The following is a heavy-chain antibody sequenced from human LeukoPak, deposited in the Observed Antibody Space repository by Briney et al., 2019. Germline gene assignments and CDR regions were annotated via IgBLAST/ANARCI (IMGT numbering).Heavy chain of an antibody. CDR1: GGSFSGYY. Sequence: PSGTLSLTCAVYGGSFSGYYWSWIRQPPGKGLEWIGEINHSGSTNYNPSLKSRVTISVDTSKNQFSLKLSSVTAADTAVYYCARLNWGSTSFDYWGQGTLVTVSS. CDR2: INHSGST. CDR3: ARLNWGSTSFDY. J-gene: IGHJ4*02. D-gene: IGHD7-27*01. V-gene: IGHV4-34*01.